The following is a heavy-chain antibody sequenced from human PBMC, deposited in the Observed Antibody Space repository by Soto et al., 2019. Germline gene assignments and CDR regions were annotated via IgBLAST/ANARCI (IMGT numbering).Heavy chain of an antibody. J-gene: IGHJ6*02. CDR3: ARDRRGDTAMVTGYYYYGMDV. V-gene: IGHV1-2*04. D-gene: IGHD5-18*01. CDR2: INPNSGGT. CDR1: GYAFTGYY. Sequence: ASVKVSCKASGYAFTGYYMHWVRQAPEQGLEWMGWINPNSGGTNYAQKFQGWVTLTRDTSISTAYMELSRLRSDDTAVYYCARDRRGDTAMVTGYYYYGMDVWGQGTTVTVSS.